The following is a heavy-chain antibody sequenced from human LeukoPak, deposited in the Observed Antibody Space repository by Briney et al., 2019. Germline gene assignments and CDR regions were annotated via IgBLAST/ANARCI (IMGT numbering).Heavy chain of an antibody. CDR3: ARDGAWSGPFDY. D-gene: IGHD3-3*01. CDR2: ISGSGGST. J-gene: IGHJ4*02. V-gene: IGHV3-23*01. Sequence: GGSLRLSCAASGFTFSSYAMSWVRQAPGKGLEWVSAISGSGGSTYYADSVKGRFTISRDNAKNSLYLQMNSLRAEDTAVYYCARDGAWSGPFDYWGQGTLVTVSS. CDR1: GFTFSSYA.